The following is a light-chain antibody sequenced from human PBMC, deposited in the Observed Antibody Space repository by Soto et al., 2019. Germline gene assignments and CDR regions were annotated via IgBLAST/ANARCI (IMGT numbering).Light chain of an antibody. V-gene: IGLV1-44*01. Sequence: QSVLTQPPSASGTXXXXVXXXXSGSSSNIGSNTVNWYQQLPGTAPKLLICSNNQRPSGVPDRFSGSKSGTSASLAISGLQSEDEADYYCAAWDDSLNGVVFGGGTKLTVL. J-gene: IGLJ2*01. CDR3: AAWDDSLNGVV. CDR1: SSNIGSNT. CDR2: SNN.